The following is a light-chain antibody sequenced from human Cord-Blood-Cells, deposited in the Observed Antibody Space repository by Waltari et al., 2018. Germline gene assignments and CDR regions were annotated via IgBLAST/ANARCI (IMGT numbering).Light chain of an antibody. CDR2: SNN. CDR1: SSNIGSNT. Sequence: QSVLTQPPSASGTPGQRVTISCSGSSSNIGSNTVNWYQQLPGTAPKPPIYSNNQRPSGVPDRFSGSKSGTSASLAISGLQSEDEADYYCAAWDDSLNGPVFGGGTKLTVL. CDR3: AAWDDSLNGPV. J-gene: IGLJ3*02. V-gene: IGLV1-44*01.